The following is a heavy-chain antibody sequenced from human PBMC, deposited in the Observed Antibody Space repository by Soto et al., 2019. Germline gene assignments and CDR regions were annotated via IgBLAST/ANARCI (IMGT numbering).Heavy chain of an antibody. CDR3: ARPYSSPSWYYYGMDA. V-gene: IGHV4-34*01. CDR1: GGSFSCYY. Sequence: ASETLSLTCAVYGGSFSCYYWSWIRQPPGKGLEWIGEINHSGSTNYNPSLKSRVTISVDTSKNQFSLKLSSVTAADTAVYYCARPYSSPSWYYYGMDAWGQGTTVTV. CDR2: INHSGST. J-gene: IGHJ6*02. D-gene: IGHD6-13*01.